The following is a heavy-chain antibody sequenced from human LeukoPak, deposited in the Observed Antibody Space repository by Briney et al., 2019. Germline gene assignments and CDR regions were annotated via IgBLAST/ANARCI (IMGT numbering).Heavy chain of an antibody. D-gene: IGHD5-18*01. CDR3: AKEAWIQLKTGYYFDY. J-gene: IGHJ4*02. Sequence: GGSLRLSCAASGFTFSSYAMHWVRQAPGKGLEWVAVISYDGSNKYYADSVKGRFTISRDNSKNTLYLQMNSLRAEDTAVYYCAKEAWIQLKTGYYFDYWGQGTLVTVSS. CDR2: ISYDGSNK. CDR1: GFTFSSYA. V-gene: IGHV3-30-3*01.